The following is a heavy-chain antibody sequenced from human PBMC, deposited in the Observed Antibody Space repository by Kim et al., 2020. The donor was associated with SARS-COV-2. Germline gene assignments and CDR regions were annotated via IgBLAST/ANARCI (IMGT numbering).Heavy chain of an antibody. CDR1: GGTFSSYA. CDR3: ARDHLAAAGKVGWFDP. V-gene: IGHV1-69*13. Sequence: SVKVSCKASGGTFSSYAISWVRQAPGQGLEWMGGIIPIFGTANYAQKFQGRVTITADESTSTAYMELSSLRSEDTAVYYCARDHLAAAGKVGWFDPWGQGTLVTVSS. J-gene: IGHJ5*02. D-gene: IGHD6-13*01. CDR2: IIPIFGTA.